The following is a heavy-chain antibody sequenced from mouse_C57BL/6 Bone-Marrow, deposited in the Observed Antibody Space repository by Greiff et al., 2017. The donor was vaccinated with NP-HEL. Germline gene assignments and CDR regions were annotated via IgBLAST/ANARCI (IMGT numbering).Heavy chain of an antibody. CDR1: GYTFTSYW. D-gene: IGHD4-1*01. Sequence: QVQLQQPGAELVKPGASVKLSCKASGYTFTSYWMQWVKQRPGQGLEWIGEIDPSDSYTNYNQKFKGKATLTVDTSSSTAYMQLSSLPSEDSAVYYCARLLTGTDWYFDVWGTGTTVTVSS. CDR3: ARLLTGTDWYFDV. J-gene: IGHJ1*03. CDR2: IDPSDSYT. V-gene: IGHV1-50*01.